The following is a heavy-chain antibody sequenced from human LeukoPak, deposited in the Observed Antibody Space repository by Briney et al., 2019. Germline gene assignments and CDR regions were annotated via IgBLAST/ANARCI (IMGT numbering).Heavy chain of an antibody. CDR3: AKGGTAARQSNDYMDV. J-gene: IGHJ6*03. D-gene: IGHD6-6*01. V-gene: IGHV3-11*04. CDR1: GFTFSDYY. Sequence: PGGSLRLSCAASGFTFSDYYMSWIRQAPGKGLEWVSYTSSSGSTIYYADSVKGRFTISRDNSKNTLYLQMNSLRAEDTAVYYCAKGGTAARQSNDYMDVWGKGTTVTVSS. CDR2: TSSSGSTI.